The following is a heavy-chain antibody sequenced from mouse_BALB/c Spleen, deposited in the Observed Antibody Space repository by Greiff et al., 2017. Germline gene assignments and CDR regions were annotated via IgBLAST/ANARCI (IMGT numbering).Heavy chain of an antibody. J-gene: IGHJ4*01. D-gene: IGHD4-1*01. CDR2: INSNGGST. V-gene: IGHV5-6-3*01. Sequence: EVQLVESGGGLVQPGGSLKLSCAASGFTFSSYGMSWVRQTPDKRLELVATINSNGGSTYYPDSVKGRFTISRDNAKNTLYLQMSSLKSEDTAMYYCARKELGGAMDYWGQGTSVTVSS. CDR1: GFTFSSYG. CDR3: ARKELGGAMDY.